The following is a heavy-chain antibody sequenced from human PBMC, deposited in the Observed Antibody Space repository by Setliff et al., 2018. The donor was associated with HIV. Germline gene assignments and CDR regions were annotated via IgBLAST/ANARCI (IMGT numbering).Heavy chain of an antibody. V-gene: IGHV4-34*01. CDR1: GGSFSGYF. D-gene: IGHD3-3*01. J-gene: IGHJ6*03. Sequence: LSLTCTVYGGSFSGYFWSWIRQPPGKGLEWIGEIDHTGNTNYNPSLKSRVTISVDTSKNQFSLKLSSVTAADTAVYYCARLTIFGVVMATYYMDVWGKGTTVTV. CDR3: ARLTIFGVVMATYYMDV. CDR2: IDHTGNT.